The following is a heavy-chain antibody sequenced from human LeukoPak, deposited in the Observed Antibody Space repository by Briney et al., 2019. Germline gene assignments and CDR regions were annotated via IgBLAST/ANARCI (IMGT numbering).Heavy chain of an antibody. CDR1: GFTLSTFN. D-gene: IGHD3-10*01. CDR2: ISDSSTLT. CDR3: AKVIRGGYGMDV. Sequence: GGSLRLSCAASGFTLSTFNINWVRQAPGKGLEWVSYISDSSTLTYYADSVKGRFTISRDNAKNSLSLQLNSLRDEDTAVYFCAKVIRGGYGMDVWGQGTTVTVSS. J-gene: IGHJ6*02. V-gene: IGHV3-48*02.